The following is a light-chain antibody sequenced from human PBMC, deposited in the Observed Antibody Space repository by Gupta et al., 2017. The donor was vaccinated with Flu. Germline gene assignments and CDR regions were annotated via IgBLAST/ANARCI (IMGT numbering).Light chain of an antibody. Sequence: QSALTQPPSASGSPGQSVTISCTGTSSDVGGYNYVSWYQQHPGKAPKLMIYEVSKRPSGVPDRFSGSKSGNTASLTVSGLQAEDEADYYCSSYAGSNTGDYVFGTGTKVTVL. V-gene: IGLV2-8*01. CDR3: SSYAGSNTGDYV. CDR1: SSDVGGYNY. CDR2: EVS. J-gene: IGLJ1*01.